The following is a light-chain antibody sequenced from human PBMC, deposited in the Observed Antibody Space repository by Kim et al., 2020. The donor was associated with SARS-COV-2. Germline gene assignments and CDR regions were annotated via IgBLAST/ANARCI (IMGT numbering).Light chain of an antibody. CDR2: QDT. V-gene: IGLV3-1*01. CDR3: QAWDSSTVV. CDR1: KLGDKY. J-gene: IGLJ2*01. Sequence: SVSPGQTASITCSGDKLGDKYASWYQQKPGQSPVLVIYQDTKRPSGIPERFSGSNSGNTATLTISGTQAMDEADFYCQAWDSSTVVFGGGTQLT.